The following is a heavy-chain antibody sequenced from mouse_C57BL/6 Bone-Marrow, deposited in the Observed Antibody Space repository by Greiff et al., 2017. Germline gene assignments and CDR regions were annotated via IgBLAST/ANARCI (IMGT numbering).Heavy chain of an antibody. V-gene: IGHV1-64*01. J-gene: IGHJ1*03. CDR1: GYTFTSYW. Sequence: VQLQQPGAELVKPGASVKLSCKASGYTFTSYWMHWVKQRPGQGLEWIGMIHPNSGSTNYNEKFKSKATLTVDTSSSTAYMQLSSLTSEDSAVYYCARGVYDYDRGGYFDFWGTGTTVTVSS. CDR3: ARGVYDYDRGGYFDF. D-gene: IGHD2-4*01. CDR2: IHPNSGST.